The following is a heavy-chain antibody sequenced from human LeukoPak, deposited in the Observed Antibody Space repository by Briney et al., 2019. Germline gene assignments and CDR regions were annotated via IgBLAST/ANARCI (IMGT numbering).Heavy chain of an antibody. CDR1: GYTFTNYY. D-gene: IGHD2-2*01. CDR3: ARARYCSSTSCSNFDY. J-gene: IGHJ4*02. Sequence: ASVKVSCKASGYTFTNYYIHWVRQAPGQGLEWMGIINPSGGSTTYAQKFQGRVTMTRDTSTSTVYMELSRLRSDDTAVYYCARARYCSSTSCSNFDYWGQGTLVTVSS. V-gene: IGHV1-46*01. CDR2: INPSGGST.